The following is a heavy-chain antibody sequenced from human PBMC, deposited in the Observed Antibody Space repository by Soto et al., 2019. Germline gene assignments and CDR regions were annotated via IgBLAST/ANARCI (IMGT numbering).Heavy chain of an antibody. Sequence: EVQLLESGGGLVQPGGSLRLSCAASGFSFSDYSMTWVRQAPGRGLEWVSTLTPAGTTFYADSVKGRFTISRDNYRNTLPLQMYNLRAEDTARYYCAKRATTVPTPGNYFDCWGQGTLVTVSS. J-gene: IGHJ4*02. V-gene: IGHV3-23*01. CDR1: GFSFSDYS. D-gene: IGHD2-15*01. CDR3: AKRATTVPTPGNYFDC. CDR2: LTPAGTT.